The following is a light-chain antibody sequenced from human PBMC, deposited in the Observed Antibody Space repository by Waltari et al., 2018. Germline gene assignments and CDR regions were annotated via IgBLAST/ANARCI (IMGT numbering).Light chain of an antibody. CDR2: DAS. J-gene: IGKJ4*01. CDR1: QSIAGN. Sequence: EIVLTPSPATLSLFPGERASLSCRASQSIAGNLAWYQQKPGQAPRLLIYDASNRATDIPARFSGSGSGTDFTLTISSLEPEDFAIYYCQQRYSWPLTFGGGTKVEIK. CDR3: QQRYSWPLT. V-gene: IGKV3-11*01.